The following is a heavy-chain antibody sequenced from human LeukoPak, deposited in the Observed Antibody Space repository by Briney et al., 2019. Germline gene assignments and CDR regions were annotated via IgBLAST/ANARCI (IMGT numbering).Heavy chain of an antibody. CDR1: GGSISSYY. J-gene: IGHJ4*02. CDR3: ARFALRGVDY. D-gene: IGHD4-17*01. CDR2: IYYSGST. V-gene: IGHV4-59*01. Sequence: SETLSLTCTVSGGSISSYYWSWIRQRPGKGLEWIGYIYYSGSTNYNPSLKSRVTISVDTSKNQFSLKLSSVTAADTAVYYCARFALRGVDYWGQGTLVTVSS.